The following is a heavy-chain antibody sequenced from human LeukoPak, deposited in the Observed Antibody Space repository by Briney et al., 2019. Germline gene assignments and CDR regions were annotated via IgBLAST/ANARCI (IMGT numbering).Heavy chain of an antibody. V-gene: IGHV3-7*01. CDR2: IKEDGREK. CDR1: GFTFSSSW. D-gene: IGHD3-10*01. CDR3: ARGGRPDY. J-gene: IGHJ4*02. Sequence: RPGGSLRLSCATSGFTFSSSWMSWVRQAPGKGLECVANIKEDGREKYYVDSVKGRFTISRDNAKNSLYLQMSSLRAEDTAVYYCARGGRPDYWGQGTLVPVSS.